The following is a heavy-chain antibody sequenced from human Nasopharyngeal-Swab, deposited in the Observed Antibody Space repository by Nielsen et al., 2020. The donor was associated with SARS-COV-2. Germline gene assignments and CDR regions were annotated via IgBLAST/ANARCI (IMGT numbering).Heavy chain of an antibody. V-gene: IGHV3-21*01. CDR1: GFTFSSYS. CDR2: ISSSSSYI. J-gene: IGHJ6*02. D-gene: IGHD3-10*01. Sequence: GESLKISCAASGFTFSSYSMNWVRQAPGKGLEWVSSISSSSSYIYYADSVKGRFTISRDNAKNSLYLQMNSLRAEDTAVYYCARERGSGGYFWYYYGMDVWGQGTTVTVSS. CDR3: ARERGSGGYFWYYYGMDV.